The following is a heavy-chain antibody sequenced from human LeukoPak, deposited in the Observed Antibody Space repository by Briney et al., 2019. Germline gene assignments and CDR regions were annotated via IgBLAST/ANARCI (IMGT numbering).Heavy chain of an antibody. CDR3: ATHYDTSGYYYFYF. CDR2: ISGTGVTT. V-gene: IGHV3-23*01. D-gene: IGHD3-22*01. Sequence: GGSLRLSCAASGFTFSSCALTWVRQAPGKGLEWVSTISGTGVTTFYADSVRGRFTISRDNSKNTLYLQMSSLRAEDTAVYYCATHYDTSGYYYFYFWGQGTLVTVSS. J-gene: IGHJ4*02. CDR1: GFTFSSCA.